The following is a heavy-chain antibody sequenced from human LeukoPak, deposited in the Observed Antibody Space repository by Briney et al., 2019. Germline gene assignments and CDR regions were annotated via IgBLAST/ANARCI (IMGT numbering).Heavy chain of an antibody. CDR1: GFTFSNAW. Sequence: GGSLRLSCAASGFTFSNAWMSWVRQAPGKGLEWVGRIKSKTDGGTTDYAAPVKGRFTISREDSKNTLYLQMNSLKTEDTAVYYCTAERWLQLRGGSDYFDYWGQGTLVTVSS. CDR2: IKSKTDGGTT. D-gene: IGHD5-24*01. V-gene: IGHV3-15*01. CDR3: TAERWLQLRGGSDYFDY. J-gene: IGHJ4*02.